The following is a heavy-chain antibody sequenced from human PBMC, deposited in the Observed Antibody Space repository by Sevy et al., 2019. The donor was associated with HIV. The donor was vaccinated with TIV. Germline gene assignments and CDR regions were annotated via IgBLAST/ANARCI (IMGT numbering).Heavy chain of an antibody. CDR2: IYYSGST. CDR3: ARDLGITIFGVASRWFDP. Sequence: SETLSLTCTVSGGSISSGGYYWSWIRQHPGKGLEWIGYIYYSGSTYYNPSLKSRVTISVDTSKNQFSLKLSSVTAADTAVHYCARDLGITIFGVASRWFDPWGQGTLVTVSS. CDR1: GGSISSGGYY. V-gene: IGHV4-31*03. D-gene: IGHD3-3*01. J-gene: IGHJ5*02.